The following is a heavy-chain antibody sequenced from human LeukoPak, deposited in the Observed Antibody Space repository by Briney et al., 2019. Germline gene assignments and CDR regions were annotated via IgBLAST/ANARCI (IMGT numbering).Heavy chain of an antibody. J-gene: IGHJ4*02. CDR1: GSTLSIYW. CDR3: ARALDSSSSRYQAFEE. CDR2: IKQDESEK. D-gene: IGHD2-2*01. Sequence: GGSLRLSCSASGSTLSIYWMSWVRQAPGKGLEWVANIKQDESEKYYVDSVKGRFTISRDNAKSSLYLQMSSLRAEDTAVYYCARALDSSSSRYQAFEEWGQGTLATVSS. V-gene: IGHV3-7*01.